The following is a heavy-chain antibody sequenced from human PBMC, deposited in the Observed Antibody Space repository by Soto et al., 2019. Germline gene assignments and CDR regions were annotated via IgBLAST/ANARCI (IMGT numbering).Heavy chain of an antibody. J-gene: IGHJ3*02. CDR2: IYPGDSDT. CDR3: ARPDQGAADVVEAFDI. Sequence: PGESLKISCKGSGFSFTSYWIGWVRQMPGKGLEWMGIIYPGDSDTRYSPSFQGQVTISADKSISTAYLQWSSLKASDTAMYYCARPDQGAADVVEAFDIWGQGTMVTVSS. D-gene: IGHD6-13*01. CDR1: GFSFTSYW. V-gene: IGHV5-51*01.